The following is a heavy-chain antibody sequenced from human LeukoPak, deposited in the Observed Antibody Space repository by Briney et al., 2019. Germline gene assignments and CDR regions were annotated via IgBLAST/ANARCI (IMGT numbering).Heavy chain of an antibody. V-gene: IGHV1-2*02. CDR3: ARDRKDCSGGSCFWFDP. CDR2: INPNSGGT. Sequence: ASVKVSCKASGYTFTGYYMHWVRQAPGQGLEWMGWINPNSGGTNYAQKFQGRVTMTRDTSISTAYIDLSRLRSDDTAVYYCARDRKDCSGGSCFWFDPWGQGTLVTVSS. D-gene: IGHD2-15*01. J-gene: IGHJ5*02. CDR1: GYTFTGYY.